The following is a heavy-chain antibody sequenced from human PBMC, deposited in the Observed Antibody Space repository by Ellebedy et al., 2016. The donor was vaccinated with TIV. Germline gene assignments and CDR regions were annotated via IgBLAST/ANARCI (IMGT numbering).Heavy chain of an antibody. V-gene: IGHV3-7*01. CDR2: INQDGSQK. CDR3: ATDGSYGDYRSPAHAFEK. CDR1: RFSFSSYW. J-gene: IGHJ3*02. D-gene: IGHD4-17*01. Sequence: GESLKISCAASRFSFSSYWMSWVRQPPGKGLEWVANINQDGSQKYYVDSVKCRFTISRDNVKNSLYLQLNGLRADDTAVYFCATDGSYGDYRSPAHAFEKWGQGTMVIVSS.